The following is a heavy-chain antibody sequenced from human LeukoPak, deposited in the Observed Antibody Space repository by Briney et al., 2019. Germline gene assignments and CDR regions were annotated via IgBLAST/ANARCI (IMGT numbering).Heavy chain of an antibody. CDR2: INPNSGGT. J-gene: IGHJ4*02. D-gene: IGHD6-13*01. CDR3: ARDTRSIAAAGHDY. CDR1: GYTFTGYY. V-gene: IGHV1-2*06. Sequence: GASVKVSCKASGYTFTGYYMHWVRQAPGQGLEWMGRINPNSGGTNYVQKFQGRATMTRDTSISTAYMELSRLRSDDTAVYYCARDTRSIAAAGHDYWGQGTLVTVSS.